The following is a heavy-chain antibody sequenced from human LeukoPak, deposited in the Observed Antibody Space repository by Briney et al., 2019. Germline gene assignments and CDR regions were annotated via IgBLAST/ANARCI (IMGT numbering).Heavy chain of an antibody. D-gene: IGHD6-19*01. CDR2: INPNSGGT. CDR3: ARDDPGVGGSGWTGFVDY. Sequence: GASVKVSCKASGYTFTDYYLHWVRQAPGQGLEWLGWINPNSGGTSYSQKFQGRVTMTRDTSVSTAFMEPSSLRSDDTAVYYCARDDPGVGGSGWTGFVDYWGQGTLVTVSS. V-gene: IGHV1-2*02. CDR1: GYTFTDYY. J-gene: IGHJ4*02.